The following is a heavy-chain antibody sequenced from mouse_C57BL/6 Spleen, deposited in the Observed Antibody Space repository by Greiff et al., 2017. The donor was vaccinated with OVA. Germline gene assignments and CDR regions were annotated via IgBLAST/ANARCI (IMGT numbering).Heavy chain of an antibody. CDR2: IWGGGST. V-gene: IGHV2-9*01. CDR3: AKHEDDGYYGAWFAY. Sequence: VMLVESGPGLVAPSQSLSITCPVSGFSLTSYGVDWVRQPPGKGLEWLGVIWGGGSTNYNSALMSRLSISKDNSKSQVFLKMNSLQTDDTAMYYCAKHEDDGYYGAWFAYWGQGTLVTVSA. J-gene: IGHJ3*01. D-gene: IGHD2-3*01. CDR1: GFSLTSYG.